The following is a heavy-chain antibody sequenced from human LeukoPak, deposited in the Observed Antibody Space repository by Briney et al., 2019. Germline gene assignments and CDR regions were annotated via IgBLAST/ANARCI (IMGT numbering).Heavy chain of an antibody. D-gene: IGHD3-16*01. J-gene: IGHJ4*02. CDR2: ISYDGTNQ. CDR3: ARDSRLSRWRGTSDY. CDR1: GFSFSSYA. Sequence: GGSLRLSCAASGFSFSSYAFHWVRQAPDKGLEWVAVISYDGTNQYYADSVKGRFTISRDNSKNTLYLQMNSLRAEDTSVYYCARDSRLSRWRGTSDYWGQGTLVTVSS. V-gene: IGHV3-30-3*01.